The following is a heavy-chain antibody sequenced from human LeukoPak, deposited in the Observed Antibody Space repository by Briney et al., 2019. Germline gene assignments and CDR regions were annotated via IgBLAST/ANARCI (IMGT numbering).Heavy chain of an antibody. CDR1: GGSISSDY. CDR2: IYYSGTS. Sequence: SETLSLTCTVSGGSISSDYWSWIRQPPGKGLEYIGFIYYSGTSNYNPSLKSRVTMSVDTSKLQFSLKLSSVTAADTAVYYCARGYYDGSGYYWNYFDYWSQGTLVTVSS. CDR3: ARGYYDGSGYYWNYFDY. V-gene: IGHV4-59*08. J-gene: IGHJ4*02. D-gene: IGHD3-22*01.